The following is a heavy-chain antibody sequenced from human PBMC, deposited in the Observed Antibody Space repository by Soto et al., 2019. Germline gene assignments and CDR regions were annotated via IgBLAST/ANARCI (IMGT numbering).Heavy chain of an antibody. CDR3: VKDGSSGWPYYYGMDV. Sequence: PGGSLRLSCAASGFRFSGYGMHWVRQAPGKGLEWVAVISYDGSNKYYADSVKGRFTISRDNSKNTLYLQMSSLRAEDTAVYYCVKDGSSGWPYYYGMDVWGQGTTVTVSS. D-gene: IGHD6-19*01. CDR2: ISYDGSNK. CDR1: GFRFSGYG. V-gene: IGHV3-30*18. J-gene: IGHJ6*02.